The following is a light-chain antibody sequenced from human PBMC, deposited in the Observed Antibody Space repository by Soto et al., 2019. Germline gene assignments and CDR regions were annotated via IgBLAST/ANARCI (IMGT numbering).Light chain of an antibody. J-gene: IGLJ1*01. CDR2: DVR. Sequence: QSALTQPASVSGSPGQSITISCTGTSSDVGYYNYVSWYKQHPGKAPKLMIYDVRNRPSGVSNRHSGSKSGNTASLTISGLQAEDEADYYCSSYTSSSTYGFGTGTKLTVL. V-gene: IGLV2-14*03. CDR3: SSYTSSSTYG. CDR1: SSDVGYYNY.